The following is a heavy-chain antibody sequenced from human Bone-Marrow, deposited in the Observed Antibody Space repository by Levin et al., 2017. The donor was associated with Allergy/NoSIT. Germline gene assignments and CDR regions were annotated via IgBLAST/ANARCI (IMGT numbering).Heavy chain of an antibody. Sequence: ASETLSLTCTVSGGTISTNSYYWAWIRQPPGKGLEWIGSIYYSGSTYYNPSLRSRVTLSVDTSKNQFSLKLNSVTAADTAVYYCSSYSQPRGYFYGMDVWGQGTTVTVSS. V-gene: IGHV4-39*07. CDR2: IYYSGST. D-gene: IGHD6-13*01. J-gene: IGHJ6*02. CDR3: SSYSQPRGYFYGMDV. CDR1: GGTISTNSYY.